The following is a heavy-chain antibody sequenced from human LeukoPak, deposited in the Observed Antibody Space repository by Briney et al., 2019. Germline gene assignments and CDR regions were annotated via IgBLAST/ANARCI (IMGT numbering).Heavy chain of an antibody. CDR3: ALTCYCSSTSCYLDDAFDI. Sequence: SETLSLACAVSGYSISSGYYWGWIWQPPGKGLEWIGSIYHSGSTYYNPSLKSRVTISVDTSKNQFSLKLSSVTAADTAVYYCALTCYCSSTSCYLDDAFDIWGQGTMVTVSS. CDR1: GYSISSGYY. D-gene: IGHD2-2*01. CDR2: IYHSGST. V-gene: IGHV4-38-2*01. J-gene: IGHJ3*02.